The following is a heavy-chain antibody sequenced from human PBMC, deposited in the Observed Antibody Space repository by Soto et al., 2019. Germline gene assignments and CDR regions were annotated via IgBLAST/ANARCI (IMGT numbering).Heavy chain of an antibody. V-gene: IGHV3-74*01. CDR3: ARTGYYYDNKGYDFDY. Sequence: GGSLRLSCAASGFTFSSYWMHWVRQAPGTGLIWVSRINTDGSGTTYAYSVRGRFTISRDNAKNTVYLQMNSLRAEDTAVYYCARTGYYYDNKGYDFDYWGQGTLVTVSS. CDR1: GFTFSSYW. CDR2: INTDGSGT. D-gene: IGHD3-22*01. J-gene: IGHJ4*02.